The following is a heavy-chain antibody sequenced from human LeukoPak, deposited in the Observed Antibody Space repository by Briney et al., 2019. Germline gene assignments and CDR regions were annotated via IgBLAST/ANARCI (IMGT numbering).Heavy chain of an antibody. D-gene: IGHD3-22*01. CDR3: ARDRDDSSGYYLDY. J-gene: IGHJ4*02. Sequence: QPGGSLRLSCAASGFTFSSYWMHWVRQAPGKGLLWVSRVNSDGSSTTSADSVKGRFTISRDNAKNTLYLQMNSLRAEDTAVYYCARDRDDSSGYYLDYWGQGTLVTVSS. CDR2: VNSDGSST. CDR1: GFTFSSYW. V-gene: IGHV3-74*01.